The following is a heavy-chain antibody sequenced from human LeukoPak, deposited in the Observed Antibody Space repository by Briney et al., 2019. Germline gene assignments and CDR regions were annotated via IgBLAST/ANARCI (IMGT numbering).Heavy chain of an antibody. V-gene: IGHV1-18*04. Sequence: ASVKVSCKASGYTFTGYYMHWVRQAPGQGLGWMGWISVYNGNTNYAQKLQGRVTMTTDTSTSTAYMELRSLRSDDTAVYYCARGLEWLTRRHTWFDPWGQGTLVTVSS. CDR1: GYTFTGYY. D-gene: IGHD3-3*01. J-gene: IGHJ5*02. CDR2: ISVYNGNT. CDR3: ARGLEWLTRRHTWFDP.